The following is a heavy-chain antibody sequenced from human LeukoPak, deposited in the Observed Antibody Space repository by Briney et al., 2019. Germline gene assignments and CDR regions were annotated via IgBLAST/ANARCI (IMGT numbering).Heavy chain of an antibody. D-gene: IGHD5-12*01. J-gene: IGHJ4*02. CDR2: IWYDGSNK. CDR1: GFTFSSYG. CDR3: ARANSGYAVDY. Sequence: GRSLRLSCAASGFTFSSYGMHWVRQAPGKGLEWVAVIWYDGSNKYYADSVKGRFTISRDNSKNTLYLQMNSLRAEDTAVYYCARANSGYAVDYWGQGTLVTVSS. V-gene: IGHV3-33*01.